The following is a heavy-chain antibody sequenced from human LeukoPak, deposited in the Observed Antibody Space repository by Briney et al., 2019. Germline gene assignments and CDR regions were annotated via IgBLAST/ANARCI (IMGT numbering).Heavy chain of an antibody. D-gene: IGHD1-26*01. CDR2: ISAYTGKT. J-gene: IGHJ4*02. CDR3: ARDEGEWESRNY. V-gene: IGHV1-18*01. CDR1: GYTFSNYG. Sequence: ASVKVSCRTSGYTFSNYGIMWVRQAPGQGLEWMGWISAYTGKTKYVEKYEGRVTFTTDSSTNTAYMEMRRLTIDDTAVYYCARDEGEWESRNYWGQGTQVIVSS.